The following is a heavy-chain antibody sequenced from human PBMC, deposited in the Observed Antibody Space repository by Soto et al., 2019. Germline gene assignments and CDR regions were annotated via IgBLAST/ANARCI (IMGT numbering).Heavy chain of an antibody. Sequence: PGGSLRLSCAASGFTFSSYAMSWVRQAPGKGLEWVSAISGSGGSTYYADSVKGRFTISRDNSKNTLNLQMNSLRAEDTAVYYCAKDRRQRGCSSTSCFYFDYWGQGTLVTVSS. J-gene: IGHJ4*02. CDR3: AKDRRQRGCSSTSCFYFDY. CDR1: GFTFSSYA. CDR2: ISGSGGST. D-gene: IGHD2-2*01. V-gene: IGHV3-23*01.